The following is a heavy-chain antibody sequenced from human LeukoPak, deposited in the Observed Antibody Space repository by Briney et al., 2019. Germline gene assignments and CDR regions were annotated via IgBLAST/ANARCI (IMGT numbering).Heavy chain of an antibody. Sequence: SETLSLTCTVSGGSISSYYWSWIRQPPGKGLEWIGYIYYSGSTNYDPSLKSRVTISVDTSKNQFSLKLSSVTAADTAVYYCASLQRRGSYFRDYWGQGTLVTVSS. CDR2: IYYSGST. J-gene: IGHJ4*02. CDR1: GGSISSYY. CDR3: ASLQRRGSYFRDY. V-gene: IGHV4-59*01. D-gene: IGHD1-26*01.